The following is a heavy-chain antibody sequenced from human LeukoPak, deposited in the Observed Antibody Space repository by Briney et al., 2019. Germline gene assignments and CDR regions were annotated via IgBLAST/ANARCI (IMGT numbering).Heavy chain of an antibody. CDR1: GFTVSSNY. D-gene: IGHD2-2*01. Sequence: QPGGSLRLSCAASGFTVSSNYMSWVRQAPGKGLEWVSVIYSGGSTYYADSVKGRFTISRDNSKNTLYPQMNSLRAEDTAVYYCARALGYCSSTSRYVYFDYWGQGTLVTVSS. CDR2: IYSGGST. V-gene: IGHV3-66*01. J-gene: IGHJ4*02. CDR3: ARALGYCSSTSRYVYFDY.